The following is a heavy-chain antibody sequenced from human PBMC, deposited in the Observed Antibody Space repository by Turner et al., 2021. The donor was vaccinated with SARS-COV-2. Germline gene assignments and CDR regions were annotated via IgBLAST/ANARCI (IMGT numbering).Heavy chain of an antibody. Sequence: QLQLQESGPGLVKPSDTPSLTCTVSGGSISSSSYYWGWIRQPPGKGLEWIGGTYCSGSTYYNPSLKSRVTISVDTSKNQFSLKLSSVTAADTAVYYCARRGRLLGDWYFYLWGRGTLVTVSS. J-gene: IGHJ2*01. V-gene: IGHV4-39*01. CDR1: GGSISSSSYY. D-gene: IGHD3-22*01. CDR3: ARRGRLLGDWYFYL. CDR2: TYCSGST.